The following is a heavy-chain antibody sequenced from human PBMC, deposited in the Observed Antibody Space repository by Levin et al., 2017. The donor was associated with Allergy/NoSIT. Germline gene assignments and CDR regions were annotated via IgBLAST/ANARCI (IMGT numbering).Heavy chain of an antibody. CDR3: AREGVNYGMDV. J-gene: IGHJ6*02. V-gene: IGHV1-69*01. Sequence: PGESLKISCKASGGTFSNYAISWVRQAPGQGLEWMGAIISIFDSAKYAQQFQGRVTITEDGSTSTAYMELSSLTSEDTAVYYCAREGVNYGMDVWGQGTTVTVSS. CDR2: IISIFDSA. CDR1: GGTFSNYA.